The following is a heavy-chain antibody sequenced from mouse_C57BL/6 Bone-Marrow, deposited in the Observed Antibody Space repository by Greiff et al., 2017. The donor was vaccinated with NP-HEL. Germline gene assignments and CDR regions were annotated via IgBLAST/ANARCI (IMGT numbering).Heavy chain of an antibody. CDR2: IYPRSGNT. J-gene: IGHJ1*03. D-gene: IGHD1-1*02. Sequence: VQVVESGAELARPGASVKLSCKASGYTFTSYGISWVKQRTGQGLEWIGEIYPRSGNTYYNEKFKGKATLTADKSSSTAYMELRSLTSEDSAVDFCARGDGRYWYFDVWGTGTTVTVSS. CDR3: ARGDGRYWYFDV. V-gene: IGHV1-81*01. CDR1: GYTFTSYG.